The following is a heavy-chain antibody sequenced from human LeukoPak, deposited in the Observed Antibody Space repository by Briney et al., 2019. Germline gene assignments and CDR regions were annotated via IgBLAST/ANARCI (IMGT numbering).Heavy chain of an antibody. CDR1: GGSISSYY. Sequence: SETLSLTCTVSGGSISSYYWSWIRQPPGRGLEWIGYIYYSGSTNYNPSLKSRVTISVDTSKNQFSLKLSSVTAADTAVYYCARFYDSSGFDYWGQGTLVTVSS. CDR2: IYYSGST. D-gene: IGHD3-22*01. V-gene: IGHV4-59*01. CDR3: ARFYDSSGFDY. J-gene: IGHJ4*02.